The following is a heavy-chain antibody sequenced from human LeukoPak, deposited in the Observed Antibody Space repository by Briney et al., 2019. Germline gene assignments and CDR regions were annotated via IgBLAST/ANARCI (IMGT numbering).Heavy chain of an antibody. CDR3: ARGDSSGWSGFHYYYMDV. CDR1: GGSISSYY. Sequence: PSETLSLTCTVSGGSISSYYWSWIRQPAGKGLEWIGRIYTSGSTNYNPSLKSRVTMSVDTSKNQFSLKLSSVTAADTAVYYCARGDSSGWSGFHYYYMDVWGKGTTVTVSS. CDR2: IYTSGST. J-gene: IGHJ6*03. D-gene: IGHD6-19*01. V-gene: IGHV4-4*07.